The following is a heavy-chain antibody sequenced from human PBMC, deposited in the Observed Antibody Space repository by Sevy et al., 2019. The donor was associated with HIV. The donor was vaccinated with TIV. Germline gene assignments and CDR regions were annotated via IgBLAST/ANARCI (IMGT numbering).Heavy chain of an antibody. CDR1: GFTFSSYA. CDR2: ISGSGGST. Sequence: GGSLRLSCAASGFTFSSYAMSWVRQAPGKGLEWVSAISGSGGSTYYADSVKGRFTISRDNSKNTLYLQMNSLRAEDTAVYYCAKGRTEYSSGWGLYYYYGMDVWGQGTTVTVSS. CDR3: AKGRTEYSSGWGLYYYYGMDV. J-gene: IGHJ6*02. D-gene: IGHD6-19*01. V-gene: IGHV3-23*01.